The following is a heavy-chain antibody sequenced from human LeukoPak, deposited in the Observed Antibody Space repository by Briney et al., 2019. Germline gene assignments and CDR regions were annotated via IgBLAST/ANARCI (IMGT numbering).Heavy chain of an antibody. D-gene: IGHD6-13*01. J-gene: IGHJ6*02. CDR2: IYYSEST. Sequence: SETLSLTCSVSGGSISSYYWSWLRQPPGKGLEWIGYIYYSESTNSNPSLKSRVTISVDTSKNQFSLKLSSVTAADTAVYYCARQGAGGYSSSWYVMDVWGQGTTVTVSS. CDR1: GGSISSYY. V-gene: IGHV4-59*08. CDR3: ARQGAGGYSSSWYVMDV.